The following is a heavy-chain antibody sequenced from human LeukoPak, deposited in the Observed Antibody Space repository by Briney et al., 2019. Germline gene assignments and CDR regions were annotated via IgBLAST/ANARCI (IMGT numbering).Heavy chain of an antibody. J-gene: IGHJ6*02. D-gene: IGHD3-22*01. V-gene: IGHV3-23*01. CDR1: GFTFSNYA. CDR3: AKASYYDSSGYYKLYYYYGMDV. CDR2: ISGSGGST. Sequence: PGGSLRLSCAASGFTFSNYAMSWVRQAPGKGLEWVSAISGSGGSTYYADSVKGRFTISRDNSKNTLYLQMNSLRAEDTAVYYCAKASYYDSSGYYKLYYYYGMDVWGQGTTVTVSS.